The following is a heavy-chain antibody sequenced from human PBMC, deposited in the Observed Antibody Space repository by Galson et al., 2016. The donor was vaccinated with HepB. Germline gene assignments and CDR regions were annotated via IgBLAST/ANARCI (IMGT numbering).Heavy chain of an antibody. Sequence: SLRLSCAASGFTFSSYSMNWVRQTPGKGLEWFSYISGSSSTIYYADSVTGRFTVSRDNAKNSLYLQMNSLRAEDTAVYYCARDKVTGTTVGALDIWGQGTMVTVSA. V-gene: IGHV3-48*01. CDR3: ARDKVTGTTVGALDI. J-gene: IGHJ3*02. D-gene: IGHD1-7*01. CDR2: ISGSSSTI. CDR1: GFTFSSYS.